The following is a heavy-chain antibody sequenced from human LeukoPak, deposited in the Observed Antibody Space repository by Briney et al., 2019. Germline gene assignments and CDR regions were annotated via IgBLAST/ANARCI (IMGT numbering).Heavy chain of an antibody. Sequence: SETLSLTCTVSGGSISNYYWNWIRPPAGEGLEWIGLIYTSGSTNYNPSLKSRVTMSVDTSKNQFSLKLSSVTAADTAVYYCARGLSSGWYYFDYWGQGTLVTVSS. CDR2: IYTSGST. CDR3: ARGLSSGWYYFDY. CDR1: GGSISNYY. D-gene: IGHD6-19*01. V-gene: IGHV4-4*07. J-gene: IGHJ4*02.